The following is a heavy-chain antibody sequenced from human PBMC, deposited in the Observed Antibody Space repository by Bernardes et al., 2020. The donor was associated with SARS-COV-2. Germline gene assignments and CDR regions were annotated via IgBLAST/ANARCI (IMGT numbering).Heavy chain of an antibody. CDR3: ARDDGSGSYSFDY. Sequence: GSLSGSCAASGFTLGSYWMTWVRTAPGKGPEWVANIKEDGSEENYVDSVKGRFTISRDNAKNSLYLQMNSLRAEDTAVYYCARDDGSGSYSFDYWGQGTLVTVSS. J-gene: IGHJ4*02. CDR1: GFTLGSYW. CDR2: IKEDGSEE. V-gene: IGHV3-7*01. D-gene: IGHD3-10*01.